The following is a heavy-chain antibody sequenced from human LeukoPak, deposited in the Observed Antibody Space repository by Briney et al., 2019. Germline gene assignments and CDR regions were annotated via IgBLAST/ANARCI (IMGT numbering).Heavy chain of an antibody. Sequence: PGGSLKLSCAASGFTFSGSAMHWVRQASGKGLEGVGRIRSKANSYATAYAASVKGRFTISRDDSKNTAYLQMNSLKTEDTAVYYCTMGATTGDYWGQGTLVTVSS. J-gene: IGHJ4*02. D-gene: IGHD1-26*01. CDR1: GFTFSGSA. CDR2: IRSKANSYAT. CDR3: TMGATTGDY. V-gene: IGHV3-73*01.